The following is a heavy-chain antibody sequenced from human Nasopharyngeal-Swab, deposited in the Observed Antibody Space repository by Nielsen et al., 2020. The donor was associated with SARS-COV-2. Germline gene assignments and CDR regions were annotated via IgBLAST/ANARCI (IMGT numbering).Heavy chain of an antibody. Sequence: WVRQAPGQGLEWMGWMNPTSGNTGYAQKFQGRVTMTRNTSISTAYMELSSLRSEDTAVYYCARGRGYSSFLGYWGQGTLVTVSS. D-gene: IGHD5-18*01. CDR2: MNPTSGNT. J-gene: IGHJ4*02. V-gene: IGHV1-8*01. CDR3: ARGRGYSSFLGY.